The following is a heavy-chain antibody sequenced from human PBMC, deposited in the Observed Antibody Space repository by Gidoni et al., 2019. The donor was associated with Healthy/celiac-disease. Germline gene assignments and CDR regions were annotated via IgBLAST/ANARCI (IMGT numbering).Heavy chain of an antibody. CDR1: GFTFGDYA. CDR2: IRSKAYGGTT. Sequence: EVQLVESGGGLVQPGRSLRLSCTASGFTFGDYAMSWVRQAPGKGLEWVGFIRSKAYGGTTEYAASVKGRFTISRDDSKSIAYLQMNSLKTEDTAVYYCTRVIAAAGSGGFDIWGQGTMVTVSS. CDR3: TRVIAAAGSGGFDI. V-gene: IGHV3-49*04. D-gene: IGHD6-13*01. J-gene: IGHJ3*02.